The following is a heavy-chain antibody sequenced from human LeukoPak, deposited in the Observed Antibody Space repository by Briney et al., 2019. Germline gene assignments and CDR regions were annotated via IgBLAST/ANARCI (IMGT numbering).Heavy chain of an antibody. D-gene: IGHD2-2*01. V-gene: IGHV4-34*01. J-gene: IGHJ6*02. Sequence: SETLSLTCAVYGGSFSGYYWSWIRQPPGKGLEWIGEINHSGSTNYNPSLKSRVTISVDTSKNQFSLKLSSVTAADTAVYYCARGRRPAIQDIVVVPAAIFKQHNGMDVWGQGTTVTVSS. CDR1: GGSFSGYY. CDR2: INHSGST. CDR3: ARGRRPAIQDIVVVPAAIFKQHNGMDV.